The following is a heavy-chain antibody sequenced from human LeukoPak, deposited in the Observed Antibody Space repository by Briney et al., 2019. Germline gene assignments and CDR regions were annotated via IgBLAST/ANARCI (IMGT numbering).Heavy chain of an antibody. CDR1: GGSFSGYY. CDR2: INHSGST. V-gene: IGHV4-34*01. J-gene: IGHJ4*02. CDR3: EGSHYDLLTGYCTTY. D-gene: IGHD3-9*01. Sequence: SETLSLTCAVHGGSFSGYYWSWIRQPPGKGLEWIGEINHSGSTNYNPSLKSRVTISVDTSKNQFSLKLSSVTAADTAVYYCEGSHYDLLTGYCTTYWGQGTLVIVSS.